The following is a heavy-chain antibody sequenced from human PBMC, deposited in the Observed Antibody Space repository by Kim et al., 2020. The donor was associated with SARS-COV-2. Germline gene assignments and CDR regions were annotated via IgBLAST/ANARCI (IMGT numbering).Heavy chain of an antibody. CDR3: ARIQTHQITIFGVVTAKWFDP. V-gene: IGHV4-30-4*01. CDR2: IYYSGST. D-gene: IGHD3-3*01. Sequence: SETLSLTCTVSGGSISSGDYYWSWIRQPPGKGLEWIGYIYYSGSTYYNPSLKSRVTISVDTSKNQFSLKLSSMTAADTAVYYCARIQTHQITIFGVVTAKWFDPWGQGTLVTVSS. CDR1: GGSISSGDYY. J-gene: IGHJ5*02.